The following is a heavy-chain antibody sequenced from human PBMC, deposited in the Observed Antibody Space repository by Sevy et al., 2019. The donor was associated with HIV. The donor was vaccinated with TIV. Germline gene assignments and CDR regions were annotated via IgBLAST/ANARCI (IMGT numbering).Heavy chain of an antibody. D-gene: IGHD2-15*01. J-gene: IGHJ6*02. Sequence: GGSLRLSCAASGFTFSSYGMHWVRQAPGKGLEWVAVIWYDGSNKYYADSVKGRFTISRDNSKNTLYLQMNGLRAEDTAVYYCARDPPGYCSGGSCYGYYYYGMDVWGQGTTVTVSS. CDR3: ARDPPGYCSGGSCYGYYYYGMDV. CDR1: GFTFSSYG. CDR2: IWYDGSNK. V-gene: IGHV3-33*01.